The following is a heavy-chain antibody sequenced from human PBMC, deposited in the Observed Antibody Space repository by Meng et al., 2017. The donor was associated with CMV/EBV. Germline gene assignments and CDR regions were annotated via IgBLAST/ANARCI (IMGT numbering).Heavy chain of an antibody. Sequence: SETLSLTCTVSGGSISSYYWSWIRQPPGKGLEWIGYIYYSGSTNYNPSLKSRVTISVDTSKNQFSLKLSSVTAADTAVYYCARVYGDYADNYYYYGMDVWGQGTTVTSP. D-gene: IGHD4-17*01. CDR1: GGSISSYY. J-gene: IGHJ6*02. V-gene: IGHV4-59*01. CDR2: IYYSGST. CDR3: ARVYGDYADNYYYYGMDV.